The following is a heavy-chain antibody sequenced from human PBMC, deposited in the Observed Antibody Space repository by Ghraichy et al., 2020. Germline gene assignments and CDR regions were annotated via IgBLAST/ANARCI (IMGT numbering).Heavy chain of an antibody. Sequence: GESLNISCAASGFTFSSYGMHWVRQAPGKGLEWVAFIRYDGSNKYYADSVKGRFTISRDNSKNTLYLQMNSLRAEDTAVYYCAKDWQRLAAAGIGYWGQGTLVTVSS. D-gene: IGHD6-13*01. J-gene: IGHJ4*02. V-gene: IGHV3-30*02. CDR2: IRYDGSNK. CDR1: GFTFSSYG. CDR3: AKDWQRLAAAGIGY.